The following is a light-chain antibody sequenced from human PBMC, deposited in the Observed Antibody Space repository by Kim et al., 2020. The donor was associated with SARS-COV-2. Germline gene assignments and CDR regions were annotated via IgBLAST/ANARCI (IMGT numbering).Light chain of an antibody. CDR2: ATS. J-gene: IGKJ1*01. CDR1: QGISSF. CDR3: QQYYGNPRT. Sequence: AIRMTQSPSSFSASTGDRVTITCRASQGISSFLAWYQHKPGKAPKLLIYATSTLQSGVPSRFSGSGSGTDFTLTINCLQSEDFATYYCQQYYGNPRTFGQGTKVDIK. V-gene: IGKV1-8*01.